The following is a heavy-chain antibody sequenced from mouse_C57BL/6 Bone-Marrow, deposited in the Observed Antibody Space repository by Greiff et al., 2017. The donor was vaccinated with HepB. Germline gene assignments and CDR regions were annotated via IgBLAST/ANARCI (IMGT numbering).Heavy chain of an antibody. Sequence: DVKLVESGGDLVKPGGSLKLSCAASGFTFSSYGMSWVRQTPDKRLEWVATISSGGSYTYYPDSVKGRFTISRDNAKNTLYLQMSSLKSEDTAMYYCAIGTVEGRWYFDFWGTGTTVTVSS. D-gene: IGHD1-1*01. CDR3: AIGTVEGRWYFDF. CDR2: ISSGGSYT. J-gene: IGHJ1*03. V-gene: IGHV5-6*02. CDR1: GFTFSSYG.